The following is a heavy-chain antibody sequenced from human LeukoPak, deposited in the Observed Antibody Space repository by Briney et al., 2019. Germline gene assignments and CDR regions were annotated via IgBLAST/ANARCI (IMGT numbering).Heavy chain of an antibody. CDR3: ARERAYYYFDY. CDR2: ISYDGSNK. Sequence: GGSLRLSCAASGFTFSSYAMHWVRQAPGKGLEWVAVISYDGSNKYYADSVKGRFTISRDNSKNTVYLQMGSLRAEDTAMYYCARERAYYYFDYWGQGALVTVSS. J-gene: IGHJ4*02. CDR1: GFTFSSYA. V-gene: IGHV3-30*14. D-gene: IGHD2-21*01.